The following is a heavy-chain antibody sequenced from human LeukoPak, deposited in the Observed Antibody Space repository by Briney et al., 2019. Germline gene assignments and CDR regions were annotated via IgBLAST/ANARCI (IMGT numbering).Heavy chain of an antibody. D-gene: IGHD3-10*01. CDR2: ISSVSGYI. V-gene: IGHV3-21*01. Sequence: GGSLRLSCAASGFTFSDYSMNWVRQAPGRGLEWVSFISSVSGYIYYADSVKGRFTISRDNAKNSLYLQMNSLRAEDTAVYYCARDASYGSGSKNDYWGQGTLVTVSS. CDR3: ARDASYGSGSKNDY. CDR1: GFTFSDYS. J-gene: IGHJ4*02.